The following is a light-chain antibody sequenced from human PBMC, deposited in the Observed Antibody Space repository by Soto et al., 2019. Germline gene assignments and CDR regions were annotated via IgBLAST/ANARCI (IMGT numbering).Light chain of an antibody. V-gene: IGKV1-17*01. CDR3: LQYNSYPWT. J-gene: IGKJ1*01. CDR1: QGIRSG. Sequence: DIQMTQSPSSLSASVGDRVIITCRASQGIRSGLGWYQQKPGRAPKRLIYDASSLQSGVPSRFSGSGSGTDFTLTISSLQTEDFATYYCLQYNSYPWTSGQGTKVEIK. CDR2: DAS.